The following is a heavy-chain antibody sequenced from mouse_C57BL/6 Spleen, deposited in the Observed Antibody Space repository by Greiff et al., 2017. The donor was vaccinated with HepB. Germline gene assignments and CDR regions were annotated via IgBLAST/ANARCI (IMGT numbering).Heavy chain of an antibody. CDR1: GYTFTSYW. Sequence: QVQLQQPGAELVRPGSSVKLSCKASGYTFTSYWMDWVKQRPGQGLEWIGNIYPSDSETHYNQKFKDKATLTVDKSSSTAYMQLSSLTSEDSAVYYCARGDLLLLRGIYYFDYWGQGTTLTVSS. CDR2: IYPSDSET. J-gene: IGHJ2*01. V-gene: IGHV1-61*01. CDR3: ARGDLLLLRGIYYFDY. D-gene: IGHD2-2*01.